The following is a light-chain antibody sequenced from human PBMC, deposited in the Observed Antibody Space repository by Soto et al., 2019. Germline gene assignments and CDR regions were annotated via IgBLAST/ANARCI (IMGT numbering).Light chain of an antibody. CDR1: HNILYSSNNKDY. CDR3: QQYYFTRWT. Sequence: DIVMTQSPDSLAVSLGEWATINCKSSHNILYSSNNKDYLAWYQQKPGQPPKLLIYWASTRESGVPDRFSGSGSGTDFTLTISTLQAEDAAVYYCQQYYFTRWTFGQGTKVEIK. J-gene: IGKJ1*01. V-gene: IGKV4-1*01. CDR2: WAS.